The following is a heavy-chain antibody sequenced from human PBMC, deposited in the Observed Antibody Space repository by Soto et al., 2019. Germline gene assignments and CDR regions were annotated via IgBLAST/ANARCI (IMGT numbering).Heavy chain of an antibody. Sequence: QVQLVQSGDEVKKPGASVKVSCKASGYIFVNYGIAWVRQAPGQGLEWMGWISPYTGNTHSATKVQGRLTMTTDTSTSTAYMDLGILTSYDTAVYYCVMVDNYVTPTPQDVWGQGTTVTVSS. D-gene: IGHD3-16*01. CDR1: GYIFVNYG. J-gene: IGHJ6*02. V-gene: IGHV1-18*01. CDR2: ISPYTGNT. CDR3: VMVDNYVTPTPQDV.